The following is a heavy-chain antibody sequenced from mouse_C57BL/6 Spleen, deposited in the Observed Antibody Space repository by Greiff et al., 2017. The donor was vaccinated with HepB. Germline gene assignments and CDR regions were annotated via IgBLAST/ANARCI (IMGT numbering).Heavy chain of an antibody. D-gene: IGHD2-4*01. CDR1: GYTFTSYW. V-gene: IGHV1-72*01. J-gene: IGHJ1*03. CDR3: ARSGSTMITTRYFDV. Sequence: VKLQQPGAELVKPGASVKLSCKASGYTFTSYWMHWVKQRPGRGLEWIGRIDPNSGGTKYNEKFKSKATLTVDKPSSTAYMQLSSLTSEDSAVYYCARSGSTMITTRYFDVWGTGTTVTVSS. CDR2: IDPNSGGT.